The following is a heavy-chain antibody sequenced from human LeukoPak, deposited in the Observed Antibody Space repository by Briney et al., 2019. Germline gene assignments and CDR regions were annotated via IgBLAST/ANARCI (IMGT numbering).Heavy chain of an antibody. CDR3: ARVGEMAGFDY. D-gene: IGHD5-24*01. V-gene: IGHV3-21*04. J-gene: IGHJ4*02. CDR1: GFTFSSYN. Sequence: GGCLRLSCAASGFTFSSYNMNWVRQAPGKGLEWVSYISSSSTYTSYADSVKGRFTISRDNAKNSLFLQMNSLRAEDTAVYYCARVGEMAGFDYWGQGTLVTVSS. CDR2: ISSSSTYT.